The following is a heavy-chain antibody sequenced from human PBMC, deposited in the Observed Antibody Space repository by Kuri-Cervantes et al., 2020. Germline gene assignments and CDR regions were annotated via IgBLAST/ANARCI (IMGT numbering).Heavy chain of an antibody. D-gene: IGHD3-22*01. J-gene: IGHJ6*02. CDR1: GFTFSSYS. CDR2: ISSSSSYI. V-gene: IGHV3-21*01. Sequence: GVLKISCAASGFTFSSYSMNWVRQAPGKGLEWVSSISSSSSYIYYADSVRGRFTISRDNAKNSLYLQMNSLRAEDTAVYYCAKDRVYYYDSSDLYGMDVWGRGTTVTVSS. CDR3: AKDRVYYYDSSDLYGMDV.